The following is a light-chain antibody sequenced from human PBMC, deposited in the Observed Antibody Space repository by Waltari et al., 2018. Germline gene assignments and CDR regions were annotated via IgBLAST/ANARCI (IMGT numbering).Light chain of an antibody. J-gene: IGLJ3*02. CDR2: EAS. V-gene: IGLV2-23*01. CDR1: SRDVGPYNL. Sequence: QSALTQPASVSGSPGQSISISCIGTSRDVGPYNLVSWYQHHPGKAPKLIVFEASKRPAGVSYCFSGAKAANTASLISSGLQADDEADYYCCSYAGSGSWVFGGGTKVTVI. CDR3: CSYAGSGSWV.